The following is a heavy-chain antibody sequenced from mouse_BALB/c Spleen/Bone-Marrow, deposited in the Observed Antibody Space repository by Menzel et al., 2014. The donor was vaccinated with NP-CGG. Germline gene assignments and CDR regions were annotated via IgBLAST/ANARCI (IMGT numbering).Heavy chain of an antibody. D-gene: IGHD2-4*01. CDR2: ISNGGGST. J-gene: IGHJ3*01. Sequence: EVQLVESGGGLVQPGGSLKLSCATSGFTFXDYYMYWVRQTPEKRLEWVAYISNGGGSTYYPDTVKGRFTFSRDNAKNTLYLQMSRLKSEDTAMYYCARHNYDETWFAYWGQGTLVTVSA. V-gene: IGHV5-12*02. CDR1: GFTFXDYY. CDR3: ARHNYDETWFAY.